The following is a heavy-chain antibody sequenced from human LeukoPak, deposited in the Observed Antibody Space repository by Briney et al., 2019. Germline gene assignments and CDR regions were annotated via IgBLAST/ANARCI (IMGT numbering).Heavy chain of an antibody. D-gene: IGHD3-9*01. CDR1: GGSISSSSYY. CDR3: ARDQGYNILTGYLNWFDP. CDR2: ISTSGST. J-gene: IGHJ5*02. Sequence: PSETLSLTCTVSGGSISSSSYYWNWIRQPAGKGLEWIGRISTSGSTNYNPSLKSRVTISIDTSKNQFSLKLSSVTAADTAVYYCARDQGYNILTGYLNWFDPWGQGTLVTVSS. V-gene: IGHV4-61*02.